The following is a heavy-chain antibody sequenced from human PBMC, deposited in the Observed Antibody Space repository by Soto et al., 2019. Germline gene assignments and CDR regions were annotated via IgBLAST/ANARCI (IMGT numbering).Heavy chain of an antibody. V-gene: IGHV1-2*02. Sequence: QVQLVQSGAEVKKPGASVKVSCKASGYTFTGYYMHWVRQAPGQGLEWMGWINPNSGGTNYAQKFQGRVTMTRDTSISTAYMELSRLRSDDTAVYYCASTKGGSYYYYGMAVWGQGTTVTVSS. J-gene: IGHJ6*02. CDR1: GYTFTGYY. CDR2: INPNSGGT. CDR3: ASTKGGSYYYYGMAV. D-gene: IGHD2-8*01.